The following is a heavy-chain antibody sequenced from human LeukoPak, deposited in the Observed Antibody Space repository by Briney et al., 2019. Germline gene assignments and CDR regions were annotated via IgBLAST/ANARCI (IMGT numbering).Heavy chain of an antibody. V-gene: IGHV4-59*12. CDR2: IYYSGST. D-gene: IGHD3-22*01. J-gene: IGHJ4*02. CDR1: GGSISSYY. CDR3: ASKTGSGYSLDY. Sequence: PSETLSLTCTVSGGSISSYYWSWIRQPPGKGLEGLGYIYYSGSTNYNPSLKSRVTISVDTSKNQFSLKLSSVTAADTAVYYCASKTGSGYSLDYWGQGTLVTVSS.